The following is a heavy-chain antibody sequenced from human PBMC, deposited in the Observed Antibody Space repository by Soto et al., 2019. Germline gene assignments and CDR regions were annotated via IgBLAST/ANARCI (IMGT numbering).Heavy chain of an antibody. CDR3: ARDGGCGELKY. CDR2: IIPVFGTT. V-gene: IGHV1-69*18. CDR1: GDTFRGYP. D-gene: IGHD3-16*01. J-gene: IGHJ4*02. Sequence: QVQLVQSGAELKKPGSSVKVSCKASGDTFRGYPINWVRQAPGEGLEWMGRIIPVFGTTNDAQRFEGRVTITADESRNTAYMELRGLLSEDTAVYYCARDGGCGELKYWGPGTLVTVSS.